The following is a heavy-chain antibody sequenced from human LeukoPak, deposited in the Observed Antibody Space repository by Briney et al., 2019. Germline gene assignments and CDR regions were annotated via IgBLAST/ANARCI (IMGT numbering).Heavy chain of an antibody. V-gene: IGHV3-11*01. D-gene: IGHD1-1*01. CDR3: AREDNVWNLLYNYYMDV. CDR2: IDVRGDTT. Sequence: SGGSLRLSCAASGFIFSDYYMTWIRQAPGKGLEWVAHIDVRGDTTLYADSVKGRLTVSRDSANNSLYLQMNSLRAEDTAVYYCAREDNVWNLLYNYYMDVCGKGTTVTVS. J-gene: IGHJ6*03. CDR1: GFIFSDYY.